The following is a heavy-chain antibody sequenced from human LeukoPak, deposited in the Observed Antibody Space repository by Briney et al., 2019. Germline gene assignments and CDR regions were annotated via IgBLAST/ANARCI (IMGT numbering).Heavy chain of an antibody. CDR2: INHSGST. J-gene: IGHJ6*04. V-gene: IGHV4-34*01. D-gene: IGHD3-10*01. Sequence: SETLSLTCAVYGVTFSGYYWSWIRQPPGKGLEWIGEINHSGSTNYNPSLKSRVTISVDTSKNQFSLKLSSVTAADTAVYYCARGRGSGKNYYGMDVWGKGTTVTVSS. CDR3: ARGRGSGKNYYGMDV. CDR1: GVTFSGYY.